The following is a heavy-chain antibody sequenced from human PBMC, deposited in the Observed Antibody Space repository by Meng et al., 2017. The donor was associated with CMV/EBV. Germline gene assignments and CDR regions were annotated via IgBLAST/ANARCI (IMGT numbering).Heavy chain of an antibody. D-gene: IGHD6-13*01. CDR1: GYTFTGYY. CDR3: AKEGAAAGLTNYYYGMDV. CDR2: INPNSGGT. J-gene: IGHJ6*02. Sequence: ASVKVSCEASGYTFTGYYMHWVRQAPGQGLEWMGWINPNSGGTNYAQKFQGRVTMTRDTSISTAYMELSRLRSDDTAVYYCAKEGAAAGLTNYYYGMDVWGQGTTVTVSS. V-gene: IGHV1-2*02.